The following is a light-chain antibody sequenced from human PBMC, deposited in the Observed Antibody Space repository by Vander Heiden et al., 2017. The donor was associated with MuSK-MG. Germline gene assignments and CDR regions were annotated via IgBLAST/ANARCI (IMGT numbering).Light chain of an antibody. J-gene: IGKJ4*01. V-gene: IGKV1-8*01. CDR2: AAS. CDR3: QQYYTYPLT. CDR1: QGISSY. Sequence: AIRMTQSPSSFSASTGDRVTITCRASQGISSYLAWYQQKLVKAPKLPLYAASTLLSPVPSTFRGSRSLTAFTLTILFLPSAHFATYYCQQYYTYPLTFGGGTKVELK.